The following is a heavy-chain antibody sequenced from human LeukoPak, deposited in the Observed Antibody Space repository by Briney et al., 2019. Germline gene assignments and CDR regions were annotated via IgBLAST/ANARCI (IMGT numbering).Heavy chain of an antibody. J-gene: IGHJ3*02. CDR2: ISSSGSTI. Sequence: KSGGSLRLSCAASGFTFSDYYMSWIRQAPGKGLEWVSYISSSGSTIYYADSVKGRFTISRDNAKNSLYLQMNSLRAEDTAVYYCARMEDNRVYQDAFDIWGQGTMVTVSS. V-gene: IGHV3-11*04. CDR1: GFTFSDYY. D-gene: IGHD5/OR15-5a*01. CDR3: ARMEDNRVYQDAFDI.